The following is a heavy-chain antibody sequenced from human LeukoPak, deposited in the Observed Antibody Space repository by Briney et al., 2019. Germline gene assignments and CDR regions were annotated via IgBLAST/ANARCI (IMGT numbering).Heavy chain of an antibody. CDR1: GFTFNTYS. V-gene: IGHV3-21*01. J-gene: IGHJ4*02. CDR2: ISSSSTYI. CDR3: ARDWSGDDY. Sequence: GGSLRLSCAASGFTFNTYSMNWVRQAPGKGLEWVSSISSSSTYIYYVDSVKGRFTISRDDAKNSLYLQMNSLRAEDTALYYCARDWSGDDYWGQGTLDTVSS. D-gene: IGHD3-3*01.